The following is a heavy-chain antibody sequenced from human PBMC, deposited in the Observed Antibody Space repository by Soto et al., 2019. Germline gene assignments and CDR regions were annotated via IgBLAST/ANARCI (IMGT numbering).Heavy chain of an antibody. V-gene: IGHV3-11*01. Sequence: GGSLRLSCAASGFTFSDYYMSWIRQAPGKGLEWVSYISSSGSTIYYADSVKGRFTISRDNAKNSLYLQMNSLRAEDTAVYYCARDIGYSSTIHHYYYYYMDVWGKGTTVTVSS. D-gene: IGHD6-13*01. J-gene: IGHJ6*03. CDR1: GFTFSDYY. CDR2: ISSSGSTI. CDR3: ARDIGYSSTIHHYYYYYMDV.